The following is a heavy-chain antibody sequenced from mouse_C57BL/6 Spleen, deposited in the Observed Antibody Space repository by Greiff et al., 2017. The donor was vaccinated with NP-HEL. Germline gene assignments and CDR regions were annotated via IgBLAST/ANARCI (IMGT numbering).Heavy chain of an antibody. J-gene: IGHJ3*01. CDR2: ISSGGDYI. D-gene: IGHD2-2*01. Sequence: EVQGVESGEGLVKPGGSLKLSCAASGFTFSSYAMSWVRQTPEKRLEWVAYISSGGDYIYYADTVKGRFTISRDNARNTLYLQMSSLKSKDTAMYYCTRGLPWFAYWGQGTLVTVSA. V-gene: IGHV5-9-1*02. CDR3: TRGLPWFAY. CDR1: GFTFSSYA.